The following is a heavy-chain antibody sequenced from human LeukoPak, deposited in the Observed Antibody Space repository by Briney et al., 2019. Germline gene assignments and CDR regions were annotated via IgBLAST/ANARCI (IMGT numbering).Heavy chain of an antibody. CDR2: ISYDGSNK. D-gene: IGHD3-22*01. Sequence: GGSLRLSCAASGFTFSSYAMHWVRQAPGKGLEWVAVISYDGSNKYYADSVKGRFTISRDNSKNTLYLQMNSLRAEDTAVYYCAREGMIAVVPTRRDAFDIWGQGTMVTVSS. J-gene: IGHJ3*02. CDR1: GFTFSSYA. CDR3: AREGMIAVVPTRRDAFDI. V-gene: IGHV3-30*04.